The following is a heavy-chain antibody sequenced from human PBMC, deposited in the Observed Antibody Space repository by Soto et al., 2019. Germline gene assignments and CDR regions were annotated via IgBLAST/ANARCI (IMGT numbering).Heavy chain of an antibody. Sequence: QLQLQESGPGLVKPSETLSLTCTVSGGSISSSSYYWGWIRQPPGKGLEWIGSIYYSGSTYYNPSLKSRVTISVDTSKNQFSLKLSSVTAADTAVYYCARHSHYSSGWYNWYFDLWGRGTLVTVSS. CDR1: GGSISSSSYY. CDR2: IYYSGST. V-gene: IGHV4-39*01. D-gene: IGHD6-19*01. CDR3: ARHSHYSSGWYNWYFDL. J-gene: IGHJ2*01.